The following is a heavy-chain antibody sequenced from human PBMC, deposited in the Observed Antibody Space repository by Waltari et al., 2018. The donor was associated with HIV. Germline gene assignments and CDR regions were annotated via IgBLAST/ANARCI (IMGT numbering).Heavy chain of an antibody. Sequence: QVHLVQSGAEVKKPGAAMRVSCKASGYTFGTYQLHWVRQAPGQGFEWMGIINPSGCTTNYAKKFQGRFTMTSDTPTSTVYMELSSLTSEDTAVYYCTRSSDWYNGFDVWGQGTMVTVSS. CDR2: INPSGCTT. CDR1: GYTFGTYQ. D-gene: IGHD6-19*01. J-gene: IGHJ3*01. CDR3: TRSSDWYNGFDV. V-gene: IGHV1-46*03.